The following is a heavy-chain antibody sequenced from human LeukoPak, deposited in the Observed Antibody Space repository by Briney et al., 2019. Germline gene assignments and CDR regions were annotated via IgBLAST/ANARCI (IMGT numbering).Heavy chain of an antibody. CDR1: AGSISSSSW. CDR2: IYLYGST. D-gene: IGHD1-26*01. V-gene: IGHV4-4*02. J-gene: IGHJ6*02. CDR3: ARQKWEQQGRDYYFNGLDV. Sequence: SEALSLTCSVSAGSISSSSWWSWVRQSPVKGLEWIGEIYLYGSTNYNPTLKSRVTMSVDRSKNQFSLKLSSVTAADTAVYYCARQKWEQQGRDYYFNGLDVWGPGTTVTVSS.